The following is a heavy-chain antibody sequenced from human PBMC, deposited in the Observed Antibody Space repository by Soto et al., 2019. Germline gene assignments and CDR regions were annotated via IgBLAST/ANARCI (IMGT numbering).Heavy chain of an antibody. V-gene: IGHV3-7*01. CDR2: TNQDGSTT. CDR3: GKNHIV. J-gene: IGHJ4*02. CDR1: GFTISSFW. Sequence: PGLPMRLSCAASGFTISSFWMSWVRQAPGKGLEWVASTNQDGSTTYYVDSVKGRFTISRDNAKNSLYLQMNSLRAEDTAVYYCGKNHIVWGQGTLVTVSS. D-gene: IGHD2-21*01.